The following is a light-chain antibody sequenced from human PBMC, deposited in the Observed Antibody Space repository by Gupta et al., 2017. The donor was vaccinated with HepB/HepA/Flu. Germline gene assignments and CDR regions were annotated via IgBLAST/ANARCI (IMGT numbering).Light chain of an antibody. J-gene: IGKJ2*01. CDR1: QSVLYSSNNKNY. CDR2: WAS. V-gene: IGKV4-1*01. Sequence: DIVMTQSPDSLAVSLGERATINCKSSQSVLYSSNNKNYLAWYQQKPGQPPKLLIYWASTRESGVPNLFSGSGSGTDFTLTISSLQAEYVAVYYCQQYYSTPYTFGQGTKLEIK. CDR3: QQYYSTPYT.